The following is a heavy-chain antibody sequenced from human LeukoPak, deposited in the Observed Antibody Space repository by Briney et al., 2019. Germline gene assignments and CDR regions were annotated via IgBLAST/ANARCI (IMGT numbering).Heavy chain of an antibody. Sequence: GGSLRLSCAASGFTFSSYWMSWVRQAPGKGLEWVANIKQDGSEKYYVDSVKGRFTISRDNAKNSLYLQMNSLRAEDTAVYYCARGSEGVAAAGPAQTRRLNNWFDPWGQGTLVTVSS. CDR3: ARGSEGVAAAGPAQTRRLNNWFDP. CDR2: IKQDGSEK. V-gene: IGHV3-7*01. J-gene: IGHJ5*02. CDR1: GFTFSSYW. D-gene: IGHD6-13*01.